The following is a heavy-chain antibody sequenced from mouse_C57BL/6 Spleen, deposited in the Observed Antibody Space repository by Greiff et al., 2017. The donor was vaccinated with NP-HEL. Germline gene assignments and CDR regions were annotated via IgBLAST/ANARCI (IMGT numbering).Heavy chain of an antibody. J-gene: IGHJ2*01. Sequence: QVQLKHPGAELVKPGASVKMSCKASGYTFTSYWITWVKQRPGQGLEWIGDIYPGSGSTNYNEKFKSKATLTVDTSSSTAYMQLSSLTSEDSAVYYCARGLTGDFDYWGQGTTLTVSS. CDR1: GYTFTSYW. CDR3: ARGLTGDFDY. D-gene: IGHD4-1*01. V-gene: IGHV1-55*01. CDR2: IYPGSGST.